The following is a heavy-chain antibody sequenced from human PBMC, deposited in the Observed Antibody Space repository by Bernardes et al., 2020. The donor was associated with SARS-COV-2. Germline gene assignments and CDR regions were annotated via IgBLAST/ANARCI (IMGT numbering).Heavy chain of an antibody. J-gene: IGHJ3*01. V-gene: IGHV4-61*01. Sequence: SETLSLTCAVSGGSVSSGNYFWSWIRQPPGKGLEWIGYIHNSGSTNYNPSLKSRVTMSVDTSRNQFSLKLTSVTAADTAVYYCARHADILTGAEYDVFDVWGQGTMVSVSS. D-gene: IGHD3-9*01. CDR2: IHNSGST. CDR3: ARHADILTGAEYDVFDV. CDR1: GGSVSSGNYF.